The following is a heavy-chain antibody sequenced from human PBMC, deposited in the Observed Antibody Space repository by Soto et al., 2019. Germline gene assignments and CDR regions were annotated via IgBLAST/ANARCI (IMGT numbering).Heavy chain of an antibody. V-gene: IGHV4-4*08. CDR3: AKFQTMVRGVHRGNWFDP. CDR2: ILKTGST. D-gene: IGHD3-10*01. CDR1: GGSISSYH. Sequence: QVQLQESGPGLVKPSETLSLTCTVSGGSISSYHWSWIRQSPGKGLEWIGYILKTGSTEYNPSLKGRVTTSLDTSKNQFSLNVSSMTAADTAVYYCAKFQTMVRGVHRGNWFDPWGQGTQVTVSS. J-gene: IGHJ5*02.